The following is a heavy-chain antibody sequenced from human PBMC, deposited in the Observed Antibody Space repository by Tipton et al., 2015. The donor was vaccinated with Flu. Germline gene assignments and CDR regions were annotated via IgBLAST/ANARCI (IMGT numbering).Heavy chain of an antibody. J-gene: IGHJ4*02. Sequence: TLSLTCSVSGGSIRSGSFYWSWIRQPAGKGLQWIGRIYTRGSTDYNPSLKSRVTMSVDTSKNQFSLKLSSVTAADTAVYYCARVAHNWNYSIDYWGQGTLVTVSS. CDR1: GGSIRSGSFY. V-gene: IGHV4-61*02. D-gene: IGHD1-7*01. CDR3: ARVAHNWNYSIDY. CDR2: IYTRGST.